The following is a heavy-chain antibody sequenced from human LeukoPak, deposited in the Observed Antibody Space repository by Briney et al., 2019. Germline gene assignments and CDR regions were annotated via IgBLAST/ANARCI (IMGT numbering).Heavy chain of an antibody. D-gene: IGHD3-3*01. V-gene: IGHV3-21*01. CDR3: ARMRYYDFWSGTPTIFDAFDI. CDR2: ISSSSSYI. J-gene: IGHJ3*02. Sequence: PGGSMRLSCAASGFTFSSYSMNWVRQAPGKGLEWVSSISSSSSYIYYADSVKGRFTISRDNAKNSLYLQMNSLRAEDTAVYYCARMRYYDFWSGTPTIFDAFDIWGQGTMVTVSS. CDR1: GFTFSSYS.